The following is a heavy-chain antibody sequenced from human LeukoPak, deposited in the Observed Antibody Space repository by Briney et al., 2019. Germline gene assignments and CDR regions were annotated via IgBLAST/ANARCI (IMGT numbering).Heavy chain of an antibody. CDR3: ARGPTPSYYYGSGSYYSLDY. J-gene: IGHJ4*02. V-gene: IGHV3-30*04. Sequence: PGGSLRLSCAASGFTFGTYPIHWVRQAPGKGLEWVAVIADDGKDKHYVESVKGRFTISRDNAKNSLYLQMNSLRAEDTAVYYCARGPTPSYYYGSGSYYSLDYWGQGTLVTVSS. D-gene: IGHD3-10*01. CDR1: GFTFGTYP. CDR2: IADDGKDK.